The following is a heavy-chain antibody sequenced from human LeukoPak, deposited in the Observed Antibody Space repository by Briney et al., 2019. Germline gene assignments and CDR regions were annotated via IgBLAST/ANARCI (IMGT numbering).Heavy chain of an antibody. Sequence: TSQTLSLTCAISGDSVSSNSTAWNWIRQSPSRGLEWLGRTYYRSKWYNDYTVSVKSRITFNPDTSENQFSLHLNSVTPEDTAVYYCARKRLSADSFDIWGQGTLVTVSS. D-gene: IGHD4/OR15-4a*01. CDR1: GDSVSSNSTA. CDR3: ARKRLSADSFDI. J-gene: IGHJ3*02. V-gene: IGHV6-1*01. CDR2: TYYRSKWYN.